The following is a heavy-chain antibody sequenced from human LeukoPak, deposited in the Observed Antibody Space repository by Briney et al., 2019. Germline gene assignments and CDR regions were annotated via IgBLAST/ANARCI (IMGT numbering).Heavy chain of an antibody. CDR3: AKELGGYSYGSWSNYYYGMDV. V-gene: IGHV3-30*18. CDR2: ISYDGSNK. Sequence: GGSLRLSCAASGFTFSSYGMHWVRQAPGKGLEWVAVISYDGSNKYYADSVKCRFTISRDNSKNTLHLQMNSLRAEDTAVYYCAKELGGYSYGSWSNYYYGMDVWGQGTTVTVSS. D-gene: IGHD5-18*01. J-gene: IGHJ6*02. CDR1: GFTFSSYG.